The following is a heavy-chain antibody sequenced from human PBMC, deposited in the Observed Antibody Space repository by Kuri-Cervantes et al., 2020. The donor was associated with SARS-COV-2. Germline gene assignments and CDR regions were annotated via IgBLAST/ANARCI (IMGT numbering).Heavy chain of an antibody. J-gene: IGHJ5*02. CDR1: GFTFSSYA. D-gene: IGHD3-10*01. CDR2: ISYHGHDT. Sequence: GESLKISCAASGFTFSSYAMSWVRQAPGKGLEWVSVISYHGHDTYYADSVKGRFTISRDSSKGTLYLQMNSLRAEDTAIYYCAKGFMEIPPTRYYDPWGQGTLVTVSS. CDR3: AKGFMEIPPTRYYDP. V-gene: IGHV3-23*01.